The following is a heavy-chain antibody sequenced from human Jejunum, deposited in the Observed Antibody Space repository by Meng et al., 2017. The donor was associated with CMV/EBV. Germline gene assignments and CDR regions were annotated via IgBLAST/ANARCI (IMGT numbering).Heavy chain of an antibody. J-gene: IGHJ3*02. D-gene: IGHD5-24*01. CDR2: IRNIKNDR. Sequence: AVSCSNYSMLWMRQAREKRVKWVELIRNIKNDRCDTYSVEARFALSRDTSMNAQYVQMIKLSSVSAAVYYRERPFRDFWEGAFDIWGQGTMVTVSS. CDR3: ERPFRDFWEGAFDI. CDR1: AVSCSNYS. V-gene: IGHV3-30*02.